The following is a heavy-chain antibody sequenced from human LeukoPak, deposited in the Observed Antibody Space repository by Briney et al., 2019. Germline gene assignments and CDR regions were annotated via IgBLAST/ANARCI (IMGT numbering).Heavy chain of an antibody. J-gene: IGHJ4*02. CDR1: GYSISSGYY. D-gene: IGHD3-3*01. V-gene: IGHV4-38-2*02. CDR2: IYHSGST. CDR3: ARRFWSGPPGY. Sequence: SETLSLTCTVSGYSISSGYYWGWIRQPPGKGLEWIGSIYHSGSTYYNPSLKSRVTISVDTSKNQFSLKLSSVTAADTAVYYCARRFWSGPPGYWGQGTLVTVSS.